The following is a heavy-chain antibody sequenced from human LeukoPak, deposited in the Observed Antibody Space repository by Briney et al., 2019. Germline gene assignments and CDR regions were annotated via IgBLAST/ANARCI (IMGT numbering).Heavy chain of an antibody. J-gene: IGHJ4*02. D-gene: IGHD3-22*01. CDR1: GGTFSSYA. CDR3: ARAQDPYYYDSSGLFDY. CDR2: IIPILGIA. V-gene: IGHV1-69*04. Sequence: SVKVSCKASGGTFSSYAISWVRQAPGQGLEWMGRIIPILGIANYAQKFQGRVTITADKSTSTAYMELSSLRSEDTAVYYCARAQDPYYYDSSGLFDYWGQETLVTVSS.